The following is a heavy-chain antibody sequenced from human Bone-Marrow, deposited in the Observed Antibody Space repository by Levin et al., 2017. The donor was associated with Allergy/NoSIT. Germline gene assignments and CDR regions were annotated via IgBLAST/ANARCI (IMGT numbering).Heavy chain of an antibody. CDR3: VHIRLGYCSGGGCYGHFQQ. Sequence: KLSGPTLVKPTQTLTLTCSFSGFSLNTRGVGVGWIRQPPGKALEWLALVYWDDDEAYRPSLQNRLTITKDTSKNQVVLTLTNVDPVDTATYYCVHIRLGYCSGGGCYGHFQQWGQGTLVTVSS. J-gene: IGHJ1*01. CDR1: GFSLNTRGVG. D-gene: IGHD2-15*01. V-gene: IGHV2-5*02. CDR2: VYWDDDE.